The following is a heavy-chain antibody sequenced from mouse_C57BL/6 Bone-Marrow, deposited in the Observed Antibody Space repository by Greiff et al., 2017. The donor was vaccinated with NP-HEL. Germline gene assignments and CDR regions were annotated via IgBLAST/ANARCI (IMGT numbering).Heavy chain of an antibody. V-gene: IGHV1-55*01. Sequence: QVHVKQPGAELVKPGASVKMSCKASGYTFTSYWITWVKQRPGQGLEWIGDIYPGSGSTNYNEKFKSKATLTVDTSSSTAYMQLSSLTSEDSAVYYCARRGLYDYDVAYWGQGTLVTVSA. CDR3: ARRGLYDYDVAY. CDR2: IYPGSGST. D-gene: IGHD2-4*01. CDR1: GYTFTSYW. J-gene: IGHJ3*01.